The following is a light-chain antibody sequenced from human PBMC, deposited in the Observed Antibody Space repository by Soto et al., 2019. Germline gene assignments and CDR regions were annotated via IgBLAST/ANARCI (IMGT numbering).Light chain of an antibody. Sequence: EIVMTQSPATLSVSPGERSTLSCRASQSISSSRLAWYQQKSGLAPRLLIYDASFRAFGIPDRFSGSGSGTDFTLTISRLEPEDFAVYYCQQYGNSPITFGQGTRREI. V-gene: IGKV3D-20*01. CDR2: DAS. CDR3: QQYGNSPIT. J-gene: IGKJ5*01. CDR1: QSISSSR.